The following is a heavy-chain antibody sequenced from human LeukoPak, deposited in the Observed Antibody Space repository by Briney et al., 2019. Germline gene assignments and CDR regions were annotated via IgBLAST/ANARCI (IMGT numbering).Heavy chain of an antibody. CDR1: GFIFGDYG. CDR3: AKDREYSSSWDNGLDP. CDR2: INWNSDRI. D-gene: IGHD6-13*01. J-gene: IGHJ5*02. V-gene: IGHV3-9*01. Sequence: PGGSLRLSCAASGFIFGDYGMYWVRQAPGKGLEWVSGINWNSDRIGYADSVKGRFTISRDNAKNSLYLQMNSLRVEDTALYYCAKDREYSSSWDNGLDPWGQGTLVTVSS.